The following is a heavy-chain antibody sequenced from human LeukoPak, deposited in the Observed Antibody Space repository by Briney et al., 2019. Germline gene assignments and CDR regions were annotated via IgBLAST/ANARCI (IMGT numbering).Heavy chain of an antibody. CDR3: AKASPYYDSSGTPGELGAFDI. CDR1: GFTFSSYA. CDR2: ISRSGGTT. Sequence: GGSLRLSCAASGFTFSSYAMTWVRQAPGKGPEWVSGISRSGGTTFYADSVRGRFTISRDNSKNTLYLQMNSLRAEDTAVYSCAKASPYYDSSGTPGELGAFDIWGQGTMVTVSS. V-gene: IGHV3-23*01. J-gene: IGHJ3*02. D-gene: IGHD3-22*01.